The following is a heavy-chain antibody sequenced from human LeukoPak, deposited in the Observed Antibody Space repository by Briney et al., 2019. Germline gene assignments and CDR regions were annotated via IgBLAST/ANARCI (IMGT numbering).Heavy chain of an antibody. CDR2: ISYDGSNK. J-gene: IGHJ4*02. CDR1: GFTFSSYA. D-gene: IGHD6-13*01. Sequence: GGSLRLSCAASGFTFSSYAMHWVRQAPGKGLEWVAVISYDGSNKYYADSVEGRFTISRDNSKNTLYLQMNSLRAEDTAVYYCARDRRIAAAGTALDYWGQGTLVTVSS. V-gene: IGHV3-30-3*01. CDR3: ARDRRIAAAGTALDY.